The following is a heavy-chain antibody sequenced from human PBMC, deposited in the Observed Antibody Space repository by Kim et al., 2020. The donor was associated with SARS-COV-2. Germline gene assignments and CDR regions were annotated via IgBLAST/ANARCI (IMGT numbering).Heavy chain of an antibody. CDR1: GGSISSYY. Sequence: SETLSLTCTVSGGSISSYYWSWIRQPPGKGLEWIEYIYYSGSTNYNPSLKSRVTISVDTSKNQFSLKLSSVTAADTAVYYCARQGSGSLGWDYGRDVWGQGNTVTVSS. J-gene: IGHJ6*02. D-gene: IGHD1-26*01. CDR2: IYYSGST. V-gene: IGHV4-59*08. CDR3: ARQGSGSLGWDYGRDV.